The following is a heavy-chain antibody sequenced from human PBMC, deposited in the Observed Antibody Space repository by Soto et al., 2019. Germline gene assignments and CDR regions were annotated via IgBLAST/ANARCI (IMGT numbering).Heavy chain of an antibody. CDR1: GGSISSGGYY. CDR3: ATDQHDFWSGYLGWFDP. V-gene: IGHV4-31*03. Sequence: QVQLQESGPGLVKPSETLSLTCTVSGGSISSGGYYWSWIRRHPGKGLEWIGYIYYSGSTYYNPSLKSRVTISVDTSKNQFSLKLSSVTAADTAVYYCATDQHDFWSGYLGWFDPWGQGTLVTVSS. CDR2: IYYSGST. D-gene: IGHD3-3*01. J-gene: IGHJ5*02.